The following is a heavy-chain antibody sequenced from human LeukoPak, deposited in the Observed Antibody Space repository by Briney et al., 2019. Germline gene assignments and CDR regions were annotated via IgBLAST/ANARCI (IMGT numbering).Heavy chain of an antibody. CDR3: AREEGIATSGALEH. J-gene: IGHJ4*02. V-gene: IGHV4-59*01. Sequence: SETLSLTCSVSGDSITDYYWSWIRQPPGKGLEWIGFIYHSGNTNYNPSLSTRVTMSVDTSRTQISLNLRSVTVADTAVYYCAREEGIATSGALEHWGQGILVTVSS. CDR1: GDSITDYY. CDR2: IYHSGNT. D-gene: IGHD6-13*01.